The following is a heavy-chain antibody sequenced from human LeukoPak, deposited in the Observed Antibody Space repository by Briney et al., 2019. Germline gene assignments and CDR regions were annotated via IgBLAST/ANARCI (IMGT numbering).Heavy chain of an antibody. CDR3: ARGMVRGVIRSWAQYNYYMDV. CDR2: INHSGST. CDR1: GGSFSGYY. V-gene: IGHV4-34*01. D-gene: IGHD3-10*01. J-gene: IGHJ6*03. Sequence: PSEALSLTCAVYGGSFSGYYWSWIRQPPGKGLEWIGEINHSGSTNYSPSLKSRVTISVDTSKNQFSLKLSSVTAADTAVYYCARGMVRGVIRSWAQYNYYMDVWGKGTTVTISS.